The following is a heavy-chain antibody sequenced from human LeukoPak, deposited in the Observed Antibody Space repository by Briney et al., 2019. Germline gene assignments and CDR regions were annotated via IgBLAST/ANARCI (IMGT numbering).Heavy chain of an antibody. Sequence: PSETLSLTCSVSGGSISSYYWSWTRQPPGKGLEWIGYVYYSGSTSYNPSLRGRVTISIDTSKNQFSLKLNSVTAADTAVYYCAGGSAGVGSINYWGQGSLGTVSS. V-gene: IGHV4-59*01. CDR1: GGSISSYY. CDR3: AGGSAGVGSINY. D-gene: IGHD1-26*01. J-gene: IGHJ4*02. CDR2: VYYSGST.